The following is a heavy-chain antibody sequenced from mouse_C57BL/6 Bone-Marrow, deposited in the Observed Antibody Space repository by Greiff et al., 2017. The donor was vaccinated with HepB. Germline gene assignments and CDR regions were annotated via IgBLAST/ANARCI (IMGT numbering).Heavy chain of an antibody. CDR2: IDPNSGGT. D-gene: IGHD6-1*01. Sequence: QVQLQQPGAELVKPGASVKLSCKASGYTFTSYWMHWMKQRPGRGLEWIGRIDPNSGGTKYNEKFKSKATLTVDKPSSTAYMQLSSLTSEDSAVYYCARGEGANFGPWFAYWGQGTLVTVSA. J-gene: IGHJ3*01. CDR3: ARGEGANFGPWFAY. V-gene: IGHV1-72*01. CDR1: GYTFTSYW.